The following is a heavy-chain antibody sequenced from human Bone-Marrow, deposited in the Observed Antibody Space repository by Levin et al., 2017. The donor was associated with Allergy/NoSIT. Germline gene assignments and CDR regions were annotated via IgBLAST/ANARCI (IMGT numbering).Heavy chain of an antibody. D-gene: IGHD1-26*01. CDR2: ISSGRST. CDR3: ATGPSGFDY. J-gene: IGHJ4*02. Sequence: PSETLSLTCNVSGGSIRGGSYSWGWIRQPPEKGLEWIGTISSGRSTYYNPSFNSRLTISLATSKNLFSLNLDSLTAADTAGYDCATGPSGFDYWGQGTLVTVSS. CDR1: GGSIRGGSYS. V-gene: IGHV4-39*01.